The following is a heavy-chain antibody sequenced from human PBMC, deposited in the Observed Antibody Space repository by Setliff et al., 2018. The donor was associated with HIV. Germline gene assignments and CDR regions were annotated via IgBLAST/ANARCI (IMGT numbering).Heavy chain of an antibody. J-gene: IGHJ6*02. Sequence: GASVKVSCKASGYTFTSYAVNWVRQAPGQGLEWVGWTHTNTGDPTYAQGFTGRFVFSFDTSVSTAYLQISGLKAEGTAVYYCATRGEQLYFYGMDVWGQGTTVTVSS. CDR2: THTNTGDP. D-gene: IGHD1-26*01. CDR3: ATRGEQLYFYGMDV. CDR1: GYTFTSYA. V-gene: IGHV7-4-1*02.